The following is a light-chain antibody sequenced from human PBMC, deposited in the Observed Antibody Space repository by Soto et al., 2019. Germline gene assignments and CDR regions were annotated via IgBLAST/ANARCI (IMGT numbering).Light chain of an antibody. CDR1: SNDVGDYNY. J-gene: IGLJ3*02. V-gene: IGLV2-8*01. Sequence: QSALTQPPSASGSPGQSVTISCTGSSNDVGDYNYVSWYQHQPGKVPKLMISEVSKRPSGVPDRFSGSKSGNTASLTVSGLQAEDEADYYCSSYAGSNNWVFGGGTKLTVL. CDR2: EVS. CDR3: SSYAGSNNWV.